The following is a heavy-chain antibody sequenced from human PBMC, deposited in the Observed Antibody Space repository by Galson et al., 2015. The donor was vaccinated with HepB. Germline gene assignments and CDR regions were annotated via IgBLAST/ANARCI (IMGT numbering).Heavy chain of an antibody. CDR3: ATPCYYDSSGYFGY. V-gene: IGHV3-53*01. D-gene: IGHD3-22*01. CDR1: GFTVSSNY. CDR2: IYSGGST. Sequence: SLRLSCAASGFTVSSNYMSWVRQAPGKGLEWVSVIYSGGSTYYADSVKGRFTISRDNSKNTLYLQMNSLRAEDTAVYYCATPCYYDSSGYFGYWGQGTLVTVSS. J-gene: IGHJ4*02.